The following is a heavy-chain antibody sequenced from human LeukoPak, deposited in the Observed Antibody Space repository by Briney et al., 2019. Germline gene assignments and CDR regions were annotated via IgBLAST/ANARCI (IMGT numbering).Heavy chain of an antibody. D-gene: IGHD6-13*01. Sequence: GGSLRLSCAASGFTFNSYAMSWVRQAPGKGLEWVSDISGSGVATYSADSVKGRFTISRDNSKNTLYLQMNSLRAEDTAVYYCAKDWGYSSSQGYYFDYWGQGTLVTVSS. CDR1: GFTFNSYA. V-gene: IGHV3-23*01. J-gene: IGHJ4*02. CDR2: ISGSGVAT. CDR3: AKDWGYSSSQGYYFDY.